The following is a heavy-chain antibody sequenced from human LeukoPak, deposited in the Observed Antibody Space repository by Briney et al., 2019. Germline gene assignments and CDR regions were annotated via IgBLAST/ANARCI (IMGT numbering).Heavy chain of an antibody. CDR1: GFTFSNAW. V-gene: IGHV3-15*01. D-gene: IGHD6-13*01. CDR3: TTGDGIAAALDAFDI. Sequence: PGGSLRLSCAASGFTFSNAWMSWVRQAPGKGLEWVGRIKSKTDGGTTDYAAPVKGRFTISRDDSKNTLYLQMNSLKTEDTAVYYCTTGDGIAAALDAFDIWGQGTMVTVSS. CDR2: IKSKTDGGTT. J-gene: IGHJ3*02.